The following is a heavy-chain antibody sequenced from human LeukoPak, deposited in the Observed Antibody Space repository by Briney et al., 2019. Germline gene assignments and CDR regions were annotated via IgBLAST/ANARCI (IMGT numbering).Heavy chain of an antibody. Sequence: GGSLRLSCAASGFTFNTYTMSWVRQAPGKGLEWVSTIGPNGGSTHYADSVKGRFTVSRDTSRNTLYLQMNSLRAEDTAVYYCASQYSGAYFDYWGQGTLVTVSS. V-gene: IGHV3-23*01. CDR1: GFTFNTYT. CDR3: ASQYSGAYFDY. J-gene: IGHJ4*02. D-gene: IGHD5-12*01. CDR2: IGPNGGST.